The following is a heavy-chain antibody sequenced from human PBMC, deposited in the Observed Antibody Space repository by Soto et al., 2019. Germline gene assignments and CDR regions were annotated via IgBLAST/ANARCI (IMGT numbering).Heavy chain of an antibody. V-gene: IGHV4-4*02. CDR1: GGSISSSNW. CDR3: ARAGVVVVTAAPGGWFDP. D-gene: IGHD2-2*01. Sequence: KTSETLSLTCAVSGGSISSSNWWSWVRQPPGKGLEWIGEIYHSGSTNYNPSLKSRVTISVDKSKNQFSLKLSSVTAADTAVYYCARAGVVVVTAAPGGWFDPWGQGTLVTVSS. CDR2: IYHSGST. J-gene: IGHJ5*02.